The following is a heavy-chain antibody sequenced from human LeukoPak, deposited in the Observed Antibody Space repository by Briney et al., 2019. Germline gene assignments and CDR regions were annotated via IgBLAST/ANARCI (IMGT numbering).Heavy chain of an antibody. CDR1: GYTFTSYG. D-gene: IGHD6-13*01. J-gene: IGHJ4*02. CDR2: ISAYNGNT. Sequence: ASVKVSCKASGYTFTSYGISWVGQAPGQGLEWMGWISAYNGNTNYAQKLQGRVTMTTDTYTSTAYMELRSLRSDDTAVYYCAREGAGPYTSSWYDYWGQGTLVTVSS. V-gene: IGHV1-18*01. CDR3: AREGAGPYTSSWYDY.